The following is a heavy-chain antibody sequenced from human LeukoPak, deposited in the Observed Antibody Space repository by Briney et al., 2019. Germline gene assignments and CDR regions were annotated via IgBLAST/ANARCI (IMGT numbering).Heavy chain of an antibody. J-gene: IGHJ4*02. Sequence: SETLSLTCTVSGGSISSYYWSWIRQPPGKGLEWIGYIYYSGSTNYNPSLKGRVTISVDTSKNQFSLKLSSVTAADTAVYYCARGPGGWYFYWGQGTLVTVSS. CDR3: ARGPGGWYFY. CDR2: IYYSGST. V-gene: IGHV4-59*01. CDR1: GGSISSYY. D-gene: IGHD6-19*01.